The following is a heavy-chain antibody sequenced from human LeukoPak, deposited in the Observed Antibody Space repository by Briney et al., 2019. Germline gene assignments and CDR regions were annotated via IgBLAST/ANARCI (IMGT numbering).Heavy chain of an antibody. CDR1: GFTFSTYW. D-gene: IGHD1-26*01. V-gene: IGHV3-30*03. CDR2: APHDRSSP. CDR3: ARQSLGASGLDH. Sequence: KPGGSLRLSCAASGFTFSTYWMHWVRQAPNKGLEWVAVAPHDRSSPSHAASVNGRFTISRDNSKDTLFLHMDSLRVDDTAIYYCARQSLGASGLDHWGQGVLVTVSS. J-gene: IGHJ4*02.